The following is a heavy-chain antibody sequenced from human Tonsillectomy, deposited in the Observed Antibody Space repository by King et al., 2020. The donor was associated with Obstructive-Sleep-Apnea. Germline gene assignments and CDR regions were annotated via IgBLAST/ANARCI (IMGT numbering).Heavy chain of an antibody. Sequence: VQLVESGAEVKKPGASVKVSCKASGYTFTGYYMHWVRQAPGQGLEWMGGINPNSGGTNYAQKFQGWVTMTREESISTAYMELSRLRSDDTAVYYCARDWGATTPYWYFDLWGRGTLVTVSS. CDR1: GYTFTGYY. J-gene: IGHJ2*01. CDR2: INPNSGGT. D-gene: IGHD1-26*01. CDR3: ARDWGATTPYWYFDL. V-gene: IGHV1-2*04.